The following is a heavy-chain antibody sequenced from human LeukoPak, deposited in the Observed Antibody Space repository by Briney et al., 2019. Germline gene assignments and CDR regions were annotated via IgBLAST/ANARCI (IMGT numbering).Heavy chain of an antibody. J-gene: IGHJ4*02. Sequence: ASVKVSCKASGGTFSSYAISWVRQAPGQGLEWMGGIIPIFGTANYAQKFQGRVTITADESTSTAYMELSSLRSEDTAVYYCARAGIPAMVRGVIITLGYFDYWGQGTLVTVSS. D-gene: IGHD3-10*01. V-gene: IGHV1-69*13. CDR1: GGTFSSYA. CDR2: IIPIFGTA. CDR3: ARAGIPAMVRGVIITLGYFDY.